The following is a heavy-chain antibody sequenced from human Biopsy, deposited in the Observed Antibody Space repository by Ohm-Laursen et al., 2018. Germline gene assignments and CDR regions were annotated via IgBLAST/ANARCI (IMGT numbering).Heavy chain of an antibody. CDR3: ARDLLEWSLPS. V-gene: IGHV1-2*02. Sequence: SSVKVSCKAFGDAFLGYYLHWVRQAPGQGLEWMGSIYPNSGDTDFAQKFQGRVSMTRDTSVSTAYLELSSLRSDDTAIYYCARDLLEWSLPSWGQGTLVTVSS. J-gene: IGHJ4*02. CDR2: IYPNSGDT. CDR1: GDAFLGYY. D-gene: IGHD3-3*01.